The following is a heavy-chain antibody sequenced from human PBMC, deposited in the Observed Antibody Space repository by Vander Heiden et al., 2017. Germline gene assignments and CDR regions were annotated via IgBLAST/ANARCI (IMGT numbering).Heavy chain of an antibody. J-gene: IGHJ6*02. Sequence: EAQLLESGGDIVQPGGSLRLSCAASGFTFSSFGMSWVRQAPGKGLEWVSSVSADGGTTYYADSVKGRFTISRDNSKNRLYLDVNSLGAEDTAVYFAASGSYYGMDVWGRGTTVSVSS. CDR1: GFTFSSFG. V-gene: IGHV3-23*01. CDR2: VSADGGTT. CDR3: ASGSYYGMDV. D-gene: IGHD5-12*01.